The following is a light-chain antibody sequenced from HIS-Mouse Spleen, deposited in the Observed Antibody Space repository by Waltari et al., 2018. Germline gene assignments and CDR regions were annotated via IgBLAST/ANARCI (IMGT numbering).Light chain of an antibody. CDR1: SSDVGGYNY. CDR2: DVS. J-gene: IGLJ2*01. Sequence: QSALTQPRSVSGSPGQSVTISCPGTSSDVGGYNYVSWYQPHPGKAPKLMIYDVSQRPSGVPDRFSGSKSGNTASLTISGLQAEDEADYYCCSYAGSYTFEVVFGGGTKLTVL. CDR3: CSYAGSYTFEVV. V-gene: IGLV2-11*01.